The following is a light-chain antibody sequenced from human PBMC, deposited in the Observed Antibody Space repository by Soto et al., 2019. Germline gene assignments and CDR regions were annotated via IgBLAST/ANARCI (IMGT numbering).Light chain of an antibody. CDR3: QQYNNWPWT. V-gene: IGKV3-15*01. CDR2: GAS. CDR1: QSVSSN. J-gene: IGKJ1*01. Sequence: EIVMTQSPATLSVSPGERATLSCRASQSVSSNLAWYQQEPGQAPRLLIYGASTRATGIPARFSGSGSGTEFTLTISSLQSEDFAVYCCQQYNNWPWTFGQGTKVEIK.